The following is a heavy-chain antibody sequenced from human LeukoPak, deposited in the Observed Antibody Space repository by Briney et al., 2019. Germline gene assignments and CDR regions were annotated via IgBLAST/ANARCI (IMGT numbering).Heavy chain of an antibody. CDR3: AKGSTFTAASSSDFDY. V-gene: IGHV3-30*18. Sequence: PGGSLRLSCAASGFTFSSYGMHWVRQAPGKGLEWVAVIPYDGSNKYCADSVKGRFTISRDNSKNTLYLQMNSLRAEDTAVYYCAKGSTFTAASSSDFDYWGQGTLVTVSS. D-gene: IGHD2-2*01. CDR1: GFTFSSYG. CDR2: IPYDGSNK. J-gene: IGHJ4*02.